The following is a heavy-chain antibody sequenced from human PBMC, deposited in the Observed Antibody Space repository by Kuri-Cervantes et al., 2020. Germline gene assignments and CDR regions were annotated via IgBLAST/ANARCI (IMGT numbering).Heavy chain of an antibody. CDR3: AKGGLYSFDY. Sequence: SLKISCAASGFTFDDYGMHWVRQAPGKGLEWVSGISWNSGSIGYADSVKGRFTISRDNAKNSLYLQMNSLRDEDTAVYFCAKGGLYSFDYWGQGTLVTVSS. CDR1: GFTFDDYG. CDR2: ISWNSGSI. J-gene: IGHJ4*02. V-gene: IGHV3-9*01. D-gene: IGHD2-21*01.